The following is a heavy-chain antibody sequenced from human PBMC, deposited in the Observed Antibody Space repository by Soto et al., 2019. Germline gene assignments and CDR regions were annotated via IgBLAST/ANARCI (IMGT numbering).Heavy chain of an antibody. CDR3: TRANWYSEY. V-gene: IGHV4-59*11. Sequence: QVQLQESGPGLVKPSETLSLTCTVSGGSISNHYWSWIRQPPGKGLEWIGYIYYNWNTNNNPYLKSRLTMSVDTSKNQISLKLSAVTDVDTAVYYCTRANWYSEYWGQGTLVTVSS. J-gene: IGHJ4*02. CDR2: IYYNWNT. CDR1: GGSISNHY. D-gene: IGHD7-27*01.